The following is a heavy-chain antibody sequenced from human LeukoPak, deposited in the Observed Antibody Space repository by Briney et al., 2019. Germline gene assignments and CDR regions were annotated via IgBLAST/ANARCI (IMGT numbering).Heavy chain of an antibody. CDR3: AREGVVGQQLYYYYMDV. CDR1: GFTFSSYS. J-gene: IGHJ6*03. V-gene: IGHV3-21*04. D-gene: IGHD6-13*01. CDR2: ISSSSSYI. Sequence: GGSLRLSCAASGFTFSSYSMNWVRQAPGKGLEWVSSISSSSSYIYYADSVKGRFTISRDNAKNSLYLQMSSLRAEDTAVYYCAREGVVGQQLYYYYMDVWGKGTTVTVSS.